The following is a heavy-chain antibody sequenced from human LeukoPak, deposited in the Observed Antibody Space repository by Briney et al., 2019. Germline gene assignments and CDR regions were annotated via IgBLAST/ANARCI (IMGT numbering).Heavy chain of an antibody. J-gene: IGHJ4*02. V-gene: IGHV4-39*07. D-gene: IGHD3-22*01. Sequence: PSETLSLTCTVSGGSISSSSYYWGWIRQPPGKGLEWIGSIYYSGSTYYNPSLKSRVTISVDTSKNQFSLKLSSVTAADTAVYYCARVLYYYDSSGYYPYYFDYWGQGTLVTVSS. CDR2: IYYSGST. CDR1: GGSISSSSYY. CDR3: ARVLYYYDSSGYYPYYFDY.